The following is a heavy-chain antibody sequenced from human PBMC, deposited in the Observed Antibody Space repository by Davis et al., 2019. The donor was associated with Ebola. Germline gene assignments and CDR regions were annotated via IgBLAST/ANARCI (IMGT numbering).Heavy chain of an antibody. V-gene: IGHV4-59*12. J-gene: IGHJ5*02. D-gene: IGHD5-18*01. CDR2: VHYSGST. CDR1: GAAITSYY. Sequence: MPSETLSLTCTVSGAAITSYYWSWIRQPPGKGLEYIGYVHYSGSTNYNPSLKSRVTISVDTSKNQFSLKLSSVTAADTAVYYCAREQLWKKNWFDPWGQGTLVTVSS. CDR3: AREQLWKKNWFDP.